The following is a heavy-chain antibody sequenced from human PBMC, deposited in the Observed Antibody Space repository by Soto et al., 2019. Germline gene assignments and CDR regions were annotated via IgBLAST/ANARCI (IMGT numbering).Heavy chain of an antibody. CDR1: GGSISSFY. Sequence: TCTVSGGSISSFYWSWIRQPPGKGLEWMGWISAYNGNTNYAQKLQGRVTMTTDTSTSTAYMELRSLRSDDTAVYYCARDHHGDYSSDYWGQGTLVTVSS. J-gene: IGHJ4*02. CDR2: ISAYNGNT. CDR3: ARDHHGDYSSDY. D-gene: IGHD2-21*02. V-gene: IGHV1-18*04.